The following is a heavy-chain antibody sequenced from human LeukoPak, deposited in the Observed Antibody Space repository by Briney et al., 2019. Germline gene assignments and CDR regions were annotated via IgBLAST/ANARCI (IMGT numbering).Heavy chain of an antibody. D-gene: IGHD3-22*01. CDR3: ARDWYYYDSSGTPYLDY. J-gene: IGHJ4*02. CDR2: INPNSGGT. Sequence: ASVKVSCKASGYTFTGYYMHWVRQAPGQGLEWIGWINPNSGGTNYAQKFQGRVTMTRDTSISTAYMELSRLRSDDTAVYYCARDWYYYDSSGTPYLDYWGQGTLVTVSS. CDR1: GYTFTGYY. V-gene: IGHV1-2*02.